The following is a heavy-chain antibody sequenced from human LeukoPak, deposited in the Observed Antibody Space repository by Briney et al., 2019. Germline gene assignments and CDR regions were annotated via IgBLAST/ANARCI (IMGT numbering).Heavy chain of an antibody. CDR1: GFTFSDYE. Sequence: GGSLRLSCAASGFTFSDYEMNWVRQAPGKGLEWVSYISSSGRRIYYADSVKGRFTISRVNAKNSLYLQMNSLRVDDTAIYYCARGPRDPTEYCSRGTCSPTYEVWGQGTLVTVSS. D-gene: IGHD2-15*01. CDR2: ISSSGRRI. CDR3: ARGPRDPTEYCSRGTCSPTYEV. J-gene: IGHJ4*02. V-gene: IGHV3-48*03.